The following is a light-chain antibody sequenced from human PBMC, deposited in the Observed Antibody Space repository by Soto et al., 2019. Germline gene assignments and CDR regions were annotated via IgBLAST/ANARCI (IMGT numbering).Light chain of an antibody. CDR1: QSVDTC. CDR3: QQFYRYPWT. Sequence: DFQMTQSPSTLSASVGDRATITCRARQSVDTCLAWYQQKPGKAPHLLIYKATSLETGVPSRFRGSRSVTDYTLAISGLQTDDFAPYDCQQFYRYPWTCGQGTKLEIK. V-gene: IGKV1-5*03. J-gene: IGKJ1*01. CDR2: KAT.